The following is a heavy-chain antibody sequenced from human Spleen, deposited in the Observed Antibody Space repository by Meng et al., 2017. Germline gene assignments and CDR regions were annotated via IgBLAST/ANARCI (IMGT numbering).Heavy chain of an antibody. CDR1: GLPFSNAW. J-gene: IGHJ4*01. Sequence: VELVSSGGGLVKTGVALRLSCSASGLPFSNAWMTWVRQAQGKGLEWIGRMKSNVDGGTVDYAAAVKGRFFISRDDSENTFYLQMNSLKTEDTAVYYCSGHVDYWGHGTLVTVSS. CDR3: SGHVDY. V-gene: IGHV3-15*01. CDR2: MKSNVDGGTV.